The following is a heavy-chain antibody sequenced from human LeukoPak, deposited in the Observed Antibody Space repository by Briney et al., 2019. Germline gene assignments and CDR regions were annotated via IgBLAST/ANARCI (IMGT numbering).Heavy chain of an antibody. CDR1: GFTFSNYA. D-gene: IGHD4-11*01. Sequence: GGSLRLSCAASGFTFSNYAMSWVRQAPGKGLEWVASIKQDGGETFYVDSVKGRFTISRDSAKNSLYLQMNSLRAEDTAVYYCAREDHSNYNYWGQGTLVTVSS. V-gene: IGHV3-7*01. J-gene: IGHJ4*02. CDR3: AREDHSNYNY. CDR2: IKQDGGET.